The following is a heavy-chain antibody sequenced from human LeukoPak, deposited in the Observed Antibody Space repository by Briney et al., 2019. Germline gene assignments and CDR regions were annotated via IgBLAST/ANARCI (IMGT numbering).Heavy chain of an antibody. J-gene: IGHJ4*02. CDR1: GFTFSDYY. Sequence: PGGSLGLSCAASGFTFSDYYMSWIRQAPGKGLEWVSYISSSGSTIYYADSVKGRFTISRDNAKNSLYLQMNSLRAEDTAVYYCASSLYSYGEGEFDYWGQGTLVTVSS. V-gene: IGHV3-11*04. D-gene: IGHD5-18*01. CDR3: ASSLYSYGEGEFDY. CDR2: ISSSGSTI.